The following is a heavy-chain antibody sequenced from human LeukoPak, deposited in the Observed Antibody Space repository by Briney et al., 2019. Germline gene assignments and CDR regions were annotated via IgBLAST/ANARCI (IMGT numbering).Heavy chain of an antibody. CDR2: ISSSSSTI. Sequence: GGSLRLSCAVSGFPFSSYSMNWVRQAPGKGLEWVSYISSSSSTIYYADSVKGRFTISRDNAKNSLYLQMNSLRAEDTAVYYCARDTYYYDSSGYSHNWFDPWGQGTLVTVSS. D-gene: IGHD3-22*01. J-gene: IGHJ5*02. CDR3: ARDTYYYDSSGYSHNWFDP. CDR1: GFPFSSYS. V-gene: IGHV3-48*04.